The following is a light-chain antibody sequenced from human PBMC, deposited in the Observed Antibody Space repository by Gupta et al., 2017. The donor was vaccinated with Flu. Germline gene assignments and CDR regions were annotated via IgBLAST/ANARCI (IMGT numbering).Light chain of an antibody. CDR2: EVG. CDR3: SSYTSSSTYVV. J-gene: IGLJ2*01. CDR1: SSDVGGHNY. Sequence: ITISCIGTSSDVGGHNYVSWYQQHPGKAPKLMIYEVGYRPSGVSDRFSGSKSGNTASLNISGLQTEDEADYYCSSYTSSSTYVVFGGGTKLTVL. V-gene: IGLV2-14*03.